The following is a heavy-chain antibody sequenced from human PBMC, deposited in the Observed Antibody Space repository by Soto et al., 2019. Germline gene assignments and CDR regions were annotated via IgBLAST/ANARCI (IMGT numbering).Heavy chain of an antibody. CDR2: ISGTGGTT. CDR1: GFTFGNYN. CDR3: AKRIATTGSRGFDY. V-gene: IGHV3-23*01. J-gene: IGHJ4*02. Sequence: EVQLLESGGGLVQPGGSLRLSCAASGFTFGNYNMNWVRQAPGKGLEWVSVISGTGGTTYYADSVRGRFTISRDNSRNTLYLKMNNLRAEDTAVYYCAKRIATTGSRGFDYWGQGALVTVSS. D-gene: IGHD6-13*01.